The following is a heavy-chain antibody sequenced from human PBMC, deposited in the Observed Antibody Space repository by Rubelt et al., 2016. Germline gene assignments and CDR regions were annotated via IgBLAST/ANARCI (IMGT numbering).Heavy chain of an antibody. V-gene: IGHV3-33*01. D-gene: IGHD4-23*01. J-gene: IGHJ3*02. CDR1: SYG. CDR3: AREIVDGGLKKVADAFDI. CDR2: IWYDGSNK. Sequence: SYGMHWVRQAPGKGLEWVAVIWYDGSNKYYADSVKGRFTISRDNSKNTLYLQMNSLRAEDTALYYCAREIVDGGLKKVADAFDIWGQGTMVTVSS.